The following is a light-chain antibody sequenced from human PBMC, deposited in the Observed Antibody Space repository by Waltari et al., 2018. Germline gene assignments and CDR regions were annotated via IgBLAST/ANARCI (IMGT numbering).Light chain of an antibody. J-gene: IGLJ3*02. V-gene: IGLV2-18*02. Sequence: QSALTQPPSVSGSPGQSVTITCTGTSGDVGAFARFSWYHQSPGTVPRLIICGFSNRPSGVPDRFSGSKSGNTASLTISGLQIDDEAYYYCGSYSSGDTFVFGEGTKLAVL. CDR1: SGDVGAFAR. CDR2: GFS. CDR3: GSYSSGDTFV.